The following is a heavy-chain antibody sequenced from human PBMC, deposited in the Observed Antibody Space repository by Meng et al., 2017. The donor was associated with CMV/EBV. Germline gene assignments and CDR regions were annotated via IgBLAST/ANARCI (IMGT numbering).Heavy chain of an antibody. V-gene: IGHV1-8*01. J-gene: IGHJ4*02. Sequence: ASVKVSCKASGYTFTSYDINWVRQATGQGLEWMGWMNPNSGNTGYAQKFQGRVTMTRNTSISTAYMELSSLRSEDTAVYYCAAVFGYSSGWYVDYWGQGTLVTVSS. CDR2: MNPNSGNT. CDR1: GYTFTSYD. CDR3: AAVFGYSSGWYVDY. D-gene: IGHD6-19*01.